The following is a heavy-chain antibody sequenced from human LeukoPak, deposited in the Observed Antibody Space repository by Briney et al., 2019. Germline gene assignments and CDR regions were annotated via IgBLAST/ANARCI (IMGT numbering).Heavy chain of an antibody. D-gene: IGHD4-23*01. J-gene: IGHJ5*02. CDR2: IYYSGST. Sequence: SQTLSLTCTVSGGSISSGGYYWSWIRQHPGKGLEWIGYIYYSGSTYYNPSLKSRVTISVDTSKNQFSLKLSSVTAADTAVYHCARDFYGGNSGFDPWGQGTLVTVSS. V-gene: IGHV4-31*03. CDR1: GGSISSGGYY. CDR3: ARDFYGGNSGFDP.